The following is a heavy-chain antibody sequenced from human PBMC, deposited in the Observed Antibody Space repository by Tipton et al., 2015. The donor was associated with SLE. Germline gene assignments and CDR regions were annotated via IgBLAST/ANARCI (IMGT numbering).Heavy chain of an antibody. Sequence: TLSLTCAAYGGSFSGYYWSWIRQPPGKGLEWIGEINHSGSTNYNPSLKSRITISVDTSKNQFSLRLSSVTAADTAVYYCARGRPRATQAWGGYYYYMDVWGKGTTVTVSS. CDR2: INHSGST. D-gene: IGHD3-16*01. V-gene: IGHV4-34*01. CDR1: GGSFSGYY. CDR3: ARGRPRATQAWGGYYYYMDV. J-gene: IGHJ6*03.